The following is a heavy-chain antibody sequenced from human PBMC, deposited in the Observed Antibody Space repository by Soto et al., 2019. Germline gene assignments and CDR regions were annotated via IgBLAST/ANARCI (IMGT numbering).Heavy chain of an antibody. CDR1: GGSISSGGYS. Sequence: QLQLQESGSGLVKPSQTLSLTCVVSGGSISSGGYSWSWIRQPPGKGLEWIGYIYHSGSTYYNPSLXGXXAPSIAGSQNPVSLKPRSLTAADTAVSYCVRVPGPWGQGTLVTVSS. J-gene: IGHJ5*02. CDR3: VRVPGP. V-gene: IGHV4-30-2*01. CDR2: IYHSGST.